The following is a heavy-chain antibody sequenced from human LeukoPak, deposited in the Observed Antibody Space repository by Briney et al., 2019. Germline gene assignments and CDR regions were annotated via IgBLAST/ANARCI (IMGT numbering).Heavy chain of an antibody. J-gene: IGHJ4*02. Sequence: KPGGSLRLSCAASGFTLNSCVMKWVRQAPGKGLEWVSSINTDSSYIYYADSVKGRFTISRDNAKNSLYLQMNSLSAEDTAIYYCARQAPGARYGLDYWGQGTLVTVSS. CDR2: INTDSSYI. D-gene: IGHD5-18*01. CDR1: GFTLNSCV. V-gene: IGHV3-21*01. CDR3: ARQAPGARYGLDY.